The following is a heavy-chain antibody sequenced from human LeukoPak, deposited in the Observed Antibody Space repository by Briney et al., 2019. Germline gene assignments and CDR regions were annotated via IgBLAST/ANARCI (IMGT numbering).Heavy chain of an antibody. D-gene: IGHD1-26*01. V-gene: IGHV5-51*01. CDR3: ARGVKSGSYPFDP. CDR1: GYSFISHW. CDR2: IYPGDSDT. Sequence: GESLKISCKGSGYSFISHWIGWVRQMPGKGLEWMGIIYPGDSDTRYSPSFQGQVTISADKSISTAYLQWSSLKASDTAMYYCARGVKSGSYPFDPWGQGTLVTVSS. J-gene: IGHJ5*02.